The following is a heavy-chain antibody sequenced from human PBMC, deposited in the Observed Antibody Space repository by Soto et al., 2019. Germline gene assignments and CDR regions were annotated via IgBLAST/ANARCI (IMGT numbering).Heavy chain of an antibody. J-gene: IGHJ3*02. V-gene: IGHV3-48*02. CDR2: ISSSSSTI. D-gene: IGHD6-19*01. CDR3: ARDFPIAQWLSTDAFDI. CDR1: GFTFSSYS. Sequence: GGSLRLSCAASGFTFSSYSMNWVRQAPGKGLEWVSYISSSSSTIYYADSVKGRFTISRDNAKNSLYLQMNSLRDEDTAVYYFARDFPIAQWLSTDAFDIWGQGTMVTVSS.